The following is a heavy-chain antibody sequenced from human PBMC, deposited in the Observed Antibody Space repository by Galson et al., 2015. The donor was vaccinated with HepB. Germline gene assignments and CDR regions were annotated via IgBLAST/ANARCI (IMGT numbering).Heavy chain of an antibody. CDR2: TYYRFKWYY. Sequence: CAISGDSVSSNSAAWNWIRQSPSRGLEWLGRTYYRFKWYYAYAVSAKSRITINPDISKNQFSLQLNSVTPEDTAIYYCARNVYYDTSGYYYKPGWIDPWGQGTLVTVSS. CDR1: GDSVSSNSAA. V-gene: IGHV6-1*01. CDR3: ARNVYYDTSGYYYKPGWIDP. D-gene: IGHD3-22*01. J-gene: IGHJ5*02.